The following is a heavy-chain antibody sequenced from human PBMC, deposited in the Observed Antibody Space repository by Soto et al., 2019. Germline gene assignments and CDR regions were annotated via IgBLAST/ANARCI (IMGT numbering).Heavy chain of an antibody. CDR2: ISSNGGST. Sequence: GGSLRLSCAASGFTFSSYAMHWVRQAPGKGLEYVSAISSNGGSTYYADSVKGRFTISRDNSKNTLYLQMSSLRAEDTAVYYCVIALLGSSSWSAFFDYWGQGTLVTVSS. V-gene: IGHV3-64D*08. CDR3: VIALLGSSSWSAFFDY. J-gene: IGHJ4*02. D-gene: IGHD6-13*01. CDR1: GFTFSSYA.